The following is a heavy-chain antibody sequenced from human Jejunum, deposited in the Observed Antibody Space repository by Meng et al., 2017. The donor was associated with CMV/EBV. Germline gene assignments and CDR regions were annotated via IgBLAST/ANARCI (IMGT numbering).Heavy chain of an antibody. D-gene: IGHD3-3*01. CDR1: GFTFSSYG. J-gene: IGHJ4*02. Sequence: VQLVESGGGGGQAGRVRRLYWAAYGFTFSSYGMHWVRQAPGKGLEWVAVISYDGSKEYYADSVKGRFTISRDNSKNTLYLQMNSLRAEDTAVYYCARGRGPLEYYFDYWGQGTLVTVSS. V-gene: IGHV3-30-3*01. CDR2: ISYDGSKE. CDR3: ARGRGPLEYYFDY.